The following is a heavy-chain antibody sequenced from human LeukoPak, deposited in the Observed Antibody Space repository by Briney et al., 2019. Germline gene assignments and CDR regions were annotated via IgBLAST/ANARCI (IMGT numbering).Heavy chain of an antibody. CDR1: GFNFRSYW. CDR2: INSDGSTT. CDR3: TRDLHPSYYLPDY. J-gene: IGHJ4*02. Sequence: TGGSLRLSCAASGFNFRSYWMHWVRQVPGRGLVWVSRINSDGSTTTYAEFVKGRFTISRDNAKNSLYLQMNSLRAEDTAVYYCTRDLHPSYYLPDYWGQGTLVTVSS. D-gene: IGHD1-26*01. V-gene: IGHV3-74*01.